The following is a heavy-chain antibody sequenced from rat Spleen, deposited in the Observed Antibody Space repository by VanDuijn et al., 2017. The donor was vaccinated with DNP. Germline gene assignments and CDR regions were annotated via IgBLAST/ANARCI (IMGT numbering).Heavy chain of an antibody. CDR2: MWTGGGT. V-gene: IGHV2-16*01. D-gene: IGHD3-2*01. CDR3: ARGSAFFDY. CDR1: GLSVTSYH. J-gene: IGHJ2*01. Sequence: QVQLKESGPGLVQPSETLTLTCTVSGLSVTSYHVSWVRQPPGKGLEWMGVMWTGGGTAYNSLLKSRLSISRDTSKSQVFLKMDSLQAEDTAMYFCARGSAFFDYWGQGVMVTVSS.